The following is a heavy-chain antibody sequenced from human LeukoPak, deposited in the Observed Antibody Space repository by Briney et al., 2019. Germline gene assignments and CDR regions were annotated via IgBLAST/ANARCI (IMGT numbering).Heavy chain of an antibody. V-gene: IGHV3-23*01. CDR2: ISGGGGST. J-gene: IGHJ4*02. CDR1: GFTFSSYW. CDR3: AKFYDISTGYFDC. Sequence: GGSLRPSCAASGFTFSSYWMHWVRQAPGKGLVWVSAISGGGGSTYYADSVKGRFTISRDNSKNTLYLQMNSLRAEDTAVYYCAKFYDISTGYFDCWGQGTLVTVSS. D-gene: IGHD3-9*01.